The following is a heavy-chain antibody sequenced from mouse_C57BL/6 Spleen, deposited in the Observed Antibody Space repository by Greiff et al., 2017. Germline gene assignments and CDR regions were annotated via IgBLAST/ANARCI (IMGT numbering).Heavy chain of an antibody. CDR2: IYPGSGST. CDR1: GYTFTSYW. J-gene: IGHJ2*01. CDR3: ARVHGSSYDFDD. V-gene: IGHV1-55*01. D-gene: IGHD1-1*01. Sequence: QVQLQQPGAELVKPGASVKMSCKASGYTFTSYWITWVKQRPGQGLEWIGDIYPGSGSTNYNEKFKSKATLTVDTSSSTAYMQLSSLTSEDSAVYYCARVHGSSYDFDDWGQGTTLTVSS.